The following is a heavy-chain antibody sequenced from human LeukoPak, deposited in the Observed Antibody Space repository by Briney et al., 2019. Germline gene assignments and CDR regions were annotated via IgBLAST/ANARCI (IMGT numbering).Heavy chain of an antibody. Sequence: GGSLRLSCAASGFTSSSDAMSWGRQAPGNGLEWVSAISGSVGSTYYADPVKGRFTISRDNSKNTLYLQMNSLRAEDTAVYYCANCRSSSWFFDYWVQGTLVTVSS. CDR2: ISGSVGST. V-gene: IGHV3-23*01. CDR1: GFTSSSDA. CDR3: ANCRSSSWFFDY. D-gene: IGHD6-13*01. J-gene: IGHJ4*02.